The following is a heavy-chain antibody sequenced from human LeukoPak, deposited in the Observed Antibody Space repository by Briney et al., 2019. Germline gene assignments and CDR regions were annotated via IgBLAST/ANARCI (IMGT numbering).Heavy chain of an antibody. J-gene: IGHJ4*02. CDR3: ASDQREQLVAY. D-gene: IGHD6-6*01. CDR1: GLTVSSNY. CDR2: IYSSGST. V-gene: IGHV3-66*02. Sequence: GGSLRLSCAASGLTVSSNYMSRVRQAPGKWLEWVSVIYSSGSTYYADSVQGRFTISRDNSKNTLYLQMNSLRAEDTAMYYSASDQREQLVAYWGQGTLVTVSS.